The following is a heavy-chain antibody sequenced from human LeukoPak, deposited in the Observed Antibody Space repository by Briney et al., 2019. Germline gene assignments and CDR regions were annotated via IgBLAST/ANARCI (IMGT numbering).Heavy chain of an antibody. V-gene: IGHV3-23*01. CDR1: GFTFSSYA. J-gene: IGHJ4*02. CDR3: ARDPGDTGVDY. D-gene: IGHD5-18*01. Sequence: SGGSPRLSCAASGFTFSSYAMSWVRQAPGKGLEWVSAISGSGGSTYYADSVKGRFTISRDNSKNTLYLQMNSLRAEDTAVYYCARDPGDTGVDYWGQGTLVTVSS. CDR2: ISGSGGST.